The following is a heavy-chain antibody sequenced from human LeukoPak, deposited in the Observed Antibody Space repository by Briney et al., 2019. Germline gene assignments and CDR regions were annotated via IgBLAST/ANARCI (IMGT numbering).Heavy chain of an antibody. J-gene: IGHJ6*04. V-gene: IGHV4-34*01. CDR3: ARGPRPRIVVVPAAMRGGGRYYYGMDV. CDR1: GGSFSGYY. CDR2: INHSGST. Sequence: SETLSLTCAVYGGSFSGYYWSWNRQPPGKGLEWIGEINHSGSTNYNPSLKSRVTISVDTSKNQFSLKLSSVTAADTAVYYCARGPRPRIVVVPAAMRGGGRYYYGMDVWGKGTTVTVSS. D-gene: IGHD2-2*01.